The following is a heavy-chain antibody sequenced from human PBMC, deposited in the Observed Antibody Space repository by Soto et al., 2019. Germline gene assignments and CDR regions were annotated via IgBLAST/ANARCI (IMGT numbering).Heavy chain of an antibody. D-gene: IGHD6-19*01. J-gene: IGHJ4*02. CDR2: INHSGST. Sequence: QVQLQQWGAGLLKPSETLSLTCAVYGGSFSGYYWSWIRQPPGKGLERIGEINHSGSTNYNPSLKSRVTISVDTSKNQFSLKLSSVTAADTAVYYCARSSRGGWFDYWGQGTLVTVSS. CDR3: ARSSRGGWFDY. CDR1: GGSFSGYY. V-gene: IGHV4-34*01.